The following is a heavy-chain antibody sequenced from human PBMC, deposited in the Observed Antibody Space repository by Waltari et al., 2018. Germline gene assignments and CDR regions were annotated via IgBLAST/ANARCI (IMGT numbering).Heavy chain of an antibody. J-gene: IGHJ4*02. D-gene: IGHD3-10*01. CDR2: MTSSSTSI. Sequence: EVQLVESGGGLVQPGGSLRLSCAASGFTFSSSSMNWVRQAPGNGLEWISHMTSSSTSILYAESVEGRFTISRDNAKKSLYLQMDSLRADDTAVYFCATYIQRGPDFWGQGTLVTVSS. CDR3: ATYIQRGPDF. V-gene: IGHV3-48*04. CDR1: GFTFSSSS.